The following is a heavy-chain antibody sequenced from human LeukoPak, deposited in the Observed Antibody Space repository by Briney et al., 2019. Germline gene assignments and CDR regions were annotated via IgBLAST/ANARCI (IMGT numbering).Heavy chain of an antibody. CDR2: INPNSGGT. J-gene: IGHJ5*02. Sequence: ASVKVSCNASRYTLTGYYLQWGRQSPGHGLEWMRWINPNSGGTNYAQKFQGRVTMTRDTSIRTAYMELSRLRSDDTAVYYCARGAVVATLGWFDPWGQGTLVTVSS. V-gene: IGHV1-2*02. CDR3: ARGAVVATLGWFDP. CDR1: RYTLTGYY. D-gene: IGHD2-15*01.